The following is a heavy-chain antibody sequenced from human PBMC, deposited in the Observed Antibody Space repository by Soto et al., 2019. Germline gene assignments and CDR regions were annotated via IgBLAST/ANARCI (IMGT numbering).Heavy chain of an antibody. V-gene: IGHV1-24*01. Sequence: ASVKVSCKVSGYTLTELSMHWVRQAPGKGLEWMGGFDPEDGETIYAQKFQGRVTMTEDTSTDTAYMELSSLRSEDTAVYYCATDLTVRGVFDYWGQGTLVTVSS. CDR2: FDPEDGET. D-gene: IGHD3-10*01. CDR1: GYTLTELS. J-gene: IGHJ4*02. CDR3: ATDLTVRGVFDY.